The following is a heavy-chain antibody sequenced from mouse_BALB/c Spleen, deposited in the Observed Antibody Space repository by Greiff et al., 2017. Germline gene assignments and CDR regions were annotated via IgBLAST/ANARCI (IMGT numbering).Heavy chain of an antibody. D-gene: IGHD1-1*01. Sequence: EVHLVESGGDLVKPGGSLKLSCAASGFTFSSYGMSWVRQTPDKRLEWVATISSGGSYTNYPDSVKGRFTISRDNAKNTLYLQMSSLKSEDTAMYYCARHETTVVATDRYFDYWGQGTTLTVSS. J-gene: IGHJ2*01. CDR3: ARHETTVVATDRYFDY. CDR2: ISSGGSYT. V-gene: IGHV5-6*01. CDR1: GFTFSSYG.